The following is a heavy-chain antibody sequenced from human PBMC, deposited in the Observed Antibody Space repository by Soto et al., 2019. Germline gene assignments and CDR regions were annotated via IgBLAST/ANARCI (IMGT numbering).Heavy chain of an antibody. CDR1: GGTFSSYA. D-gene: IGHD3-3*01. J-gene: IGHJ5*02. CDR3: ARAYYDFWSGYSGSSNWFDP. V-gene: IGHV1-69*06. Sequence: GASVKVSCKASGGTFSSYAISWVRQAPGQGLEWMGGIIPIFGTANYAQKFQGRVTITADKSTSTAYMELSSLRSEDTAVYYCARAYYDFWSGYSGSSNWFDPWGQGTLFTVSS. CDR2: IIPIFGTA.